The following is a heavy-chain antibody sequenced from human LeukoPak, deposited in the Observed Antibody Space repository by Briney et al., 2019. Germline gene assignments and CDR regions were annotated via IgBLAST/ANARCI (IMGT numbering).Heavy chain of an antibody. CDR2: IIPIFGTA. CDR1: GGTFSTYA. V-gene: IGHV1-69*05. Sequence: GSSVKVSCKASGGTFSTYAISWVRQAPGQGLEWMGGIIPIFGTANYAQKFQGRVTITTDESTSTAYMELSSLRSEDTAVYYCARSEDTAMAPGPYYWGQGTLVTVSS. D-gene: IGHD5-18*01. CDR3: ARSEDTAMAPGPYY. J-gene: IGHJ4*02.